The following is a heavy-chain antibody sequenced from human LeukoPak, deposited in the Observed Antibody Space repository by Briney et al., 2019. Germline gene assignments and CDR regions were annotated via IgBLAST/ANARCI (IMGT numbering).Heavy chain of an antibody. CDR1: GFTFSSYS. V-gene: IGHV3-48*04. CDR3: ARGARLGYSSGWYHGI. D-gene: IGHD6-19*01. Sequence: GGSLRLSCAASGFTFSSYSMNWVRQAPGKGLEWVSYISSSGSTIYYADSVKGRFTISRDNAKNSLYLQMNSLRADDTAVYYCARGARLGYSSGWYHGIWGQGTMVTVSS. J-gene: IGHJ3*02. CDR2: ISSSGSTI.